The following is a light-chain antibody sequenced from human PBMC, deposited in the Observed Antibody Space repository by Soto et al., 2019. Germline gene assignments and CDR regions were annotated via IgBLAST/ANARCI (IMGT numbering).Light chain of an antibody. CDR2: GTS. CDR3: LQHNSYHWT. Sequence: DIQMTQSQSSLSASLGDRVTITCRASQHISNYLNWYQQKPGKAPNLLIYGTSSLQSGVPSRFSGSGSGTEFTLTISSLQPEDFATYYCLQHNSYHWTFGQGTKVDI. CDR1: QHISNY. J-gene: IGKJ1*01. V-gene: IGKV1-17*01.